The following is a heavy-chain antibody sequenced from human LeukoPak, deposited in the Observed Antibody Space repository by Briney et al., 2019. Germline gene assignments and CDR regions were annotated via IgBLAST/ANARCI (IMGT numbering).Heavy chain of an antibody. CDR3: ARSCGGSCYGTYYYYYYMDV. J-gene: IGHJ6*03. D-gene: IGHD2-15*01. V-gene: IGHV4-39*01. CDR2: IYYSGST. Sequence: SETLSLTCTVSGGSISSSSYYWGWIRQPPGKGLEWIGSIYYSGSTYYNPSLKSRVTISVDTSKNQFSLKLSSVTAADTAVYYCARSCGGSCYGTYYYYYYMDVWGKGTTVTISS. CDR1: GGSISSSSYY.